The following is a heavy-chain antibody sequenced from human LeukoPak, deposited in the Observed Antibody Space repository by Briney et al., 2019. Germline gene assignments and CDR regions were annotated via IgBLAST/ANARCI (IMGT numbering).Heavy chain of an antibody. CDR3: ARGSLRYGGKGALDY. CDR2: FDPEDGET. D-gene: IGHD4-23*01. V-gene: IGHV1-24*01. CDR1: GYTLTELS. J-gene: IGHJ4*02. Sequence: ASVKVSCKVSGYTLTELSMHWVRQAPGKGLEWMGGFDPEDGETIYAQKFQGRVTMTEDTSTSTAYMDLRSLRSDDTAMYYCARGSLRYGGKGALDYWGQGTLVTVSS.